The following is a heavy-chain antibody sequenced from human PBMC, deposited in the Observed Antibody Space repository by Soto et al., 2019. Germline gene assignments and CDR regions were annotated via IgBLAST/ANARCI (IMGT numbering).Heavy chain of an antibody. CDR1: GFTFSSYW. CDR2: INSDGSST. Sequence: EVQLVESGGGLVQPGGSLRLSCAASGFTFSSYWMHWVRQAPGKGLVWVSRINSDGSSTSYADSVKGRFTISRDNAKNTLYLQMNSLRAEDTAVYYCAREHRIAARSNWFDPWGQGTLVTVSS. V-gene: IGHV3-74*01. J-gene: IGHJ5*02. CDR3: AREHRIAARSNWFDP. D-gene: IGHD6-6*01.